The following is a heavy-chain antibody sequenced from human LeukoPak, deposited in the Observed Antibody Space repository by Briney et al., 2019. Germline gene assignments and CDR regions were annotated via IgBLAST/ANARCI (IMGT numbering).Heavy chain of an antibody. CDR1: GGSISSGDYY. CDR2: IYYSGST. D-gene: IGHD6-25*01. CDR3: ARDKQRDGIGY. Sequence: SETLSLTCTVSGGSISSGDYYWSWIRQPPGKGLEWIGYIYYSGSTYYNPSLKSRLTISVDTSKNQFSLKLSSVTAADTAVYYCARDKQRDGIGYWGQGTLVTVSS. V-gene: IGHV4-30-4*01. J-gene: IGHJ4*02.